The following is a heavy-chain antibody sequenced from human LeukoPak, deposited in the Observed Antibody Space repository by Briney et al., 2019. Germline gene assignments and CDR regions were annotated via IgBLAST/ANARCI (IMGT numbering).Heavy chain of an antibody. J-gene: IGHJ4*02. V-gene: IGHV4-59*08. D-gene: IGHD2-8*01. CDR3: ARHVYCTNGICSDY. CDR2: LYYSGST. CDR1: GGSISTYS. Sequence: PSETLSLTRTVSGGSISTYSWNWIRQPPGRGLEWIGDLYYSGSTNSHTSLKRRVTMSVDTSKNQLSLTLSSVTAADTAVYYCARHVYCTNGICSDYWGQGTLVTVSS.